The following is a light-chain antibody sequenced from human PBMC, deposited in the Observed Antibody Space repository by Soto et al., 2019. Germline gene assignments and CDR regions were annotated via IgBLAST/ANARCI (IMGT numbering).Light chain of an antibody. CDR1: QSVDSSF. CDR2: GAS. J-gene: IGKJ1*01. V-gene: IGKV3-20*01. Sequence: EIVLTQSPGSLSLSPGERGTLSCRASQSVDSSFFAWYQQKPDQAPRLLIYGASNRATGIPDRFSGSGSGTDFTLTISRLEPEDFAVYYFQQYDSSVTFGQGTKVEIK. CDR3: QQYDSSVT.